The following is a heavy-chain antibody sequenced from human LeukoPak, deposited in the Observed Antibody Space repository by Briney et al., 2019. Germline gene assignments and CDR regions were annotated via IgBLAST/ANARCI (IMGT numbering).Heavy chain of an antibody. J-gene: IGHJ4*02. V-gene: IGHV4-59*01. Sequence: SETLSLTCTVSSGSISSYYWSWIRQPPGKGLEWIAYIYHSGTTNYNPSLKSRVTISVDTSKNQFSLKVGSVTAADTAVYYCASIVDGNSYFDSWGQGTLVTVSS. D-gene: IGHD4-23*01. CDR2: IYHSGTT. CDR3: ASIVDGNSYFDS. CDR1: SGSISSYY.